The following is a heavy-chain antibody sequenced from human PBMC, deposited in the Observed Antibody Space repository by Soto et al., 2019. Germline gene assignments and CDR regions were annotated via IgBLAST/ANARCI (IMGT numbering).Heavy chain of an antibody. CDR1: GGTFINYT. CDR3: AGRAAAGTKYYYYGMDV. D-gene: IGHD6-13*01. CDR2: IIPILGIA. Sequence: ASVKVSCKASGGTFINYTISWVRQAPGQGLEWMGRIIPILGIANYAQKFQGRVTITADKYTSTVYMELSSLRSEDTALYSCAGRAAAGTKYYYYGMDVWGQGTTVTVSS. J-gene: IGHJ6*02. V-gene: IGHV1-69*02.